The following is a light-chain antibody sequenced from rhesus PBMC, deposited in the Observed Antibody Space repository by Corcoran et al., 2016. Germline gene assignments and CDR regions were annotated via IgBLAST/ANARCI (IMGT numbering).Light chain of an antibody. CDR3: QQHNSYPRT. J-gene: IGKJ1*01. CDR2: YAS. CDR1: QGISNY. Sequence: DIQMTQSPSSLSASVGDTVTITCRASQGISNYSAWYQQKPGKAPKPLIYYASNLESGVPSRFSGSGSRTYFTLTISSLQPEDFAIYYCQQHNSYPRTFGQGTKVEIK. V-gene: IGKV1S14*01.